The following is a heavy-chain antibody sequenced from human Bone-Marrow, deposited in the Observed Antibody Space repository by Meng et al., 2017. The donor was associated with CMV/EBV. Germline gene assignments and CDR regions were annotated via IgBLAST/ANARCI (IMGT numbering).Heavy chain of an antibody. CDR1: GFTFISYA. V-gene: IGHV3-23*01. CDR3: ARGGSSSWYITHVGGMDV. J-gene: IGHJ6*01. CDR2: IDGSGRRT. D-gene: IGHD6-13*01. Sequence: GESLKISCASSGFTFISYAMTWVRQAPGKGLEWVASIDGSGRRTYYADSVKGRFTISRENAKNSLYLQMNSLRAGDTAVYYCARGGSSSWYITHVGGMDVWGKGPRSPSPQ.